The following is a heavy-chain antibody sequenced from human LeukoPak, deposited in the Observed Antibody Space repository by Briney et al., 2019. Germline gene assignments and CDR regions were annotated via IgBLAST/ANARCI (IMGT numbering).Heavy chain of an antibody. V-gene: IGHV3-23*01. CDR3: AKDRAVGAARRSFDY. CDR2: FSGSGGST. Sequence: GGSLRLSCAASGFTFSSYAMSWVRQAPGKGLEWVSAFSGSGGSTYYADSVKGRFTISRDNSKNTLYLQMNSLRAEDTAVYYCAKDRAVGAARRSFDYWGQGTLVTVSS. D-gene: IGHD1-26*01. J-gene: IGHJ4*02. CDR1: GFTFSSYA.